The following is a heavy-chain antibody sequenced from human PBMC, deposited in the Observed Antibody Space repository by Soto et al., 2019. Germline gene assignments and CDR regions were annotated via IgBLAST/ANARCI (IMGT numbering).Heavy chain of an antibody. Sequence: PGGSLRLSCAASGFTFNNYDMHWVRQATGKGLEWVAVIGAAGDTHYPGSVKGRFTISRENGKNSAYLQMNSLRAGDTAIYYCARDSGYDLTQPGMDVWGQGTTVTVSS. CDR1: GFTFNNYD. J-gene: IGHJ6*02. CDR2: IGAAGDT. V-gene: IGHV3-13*01. D-gene: IGHD5-12*01. CDR3: ARDSGYDLTQPGMDV.